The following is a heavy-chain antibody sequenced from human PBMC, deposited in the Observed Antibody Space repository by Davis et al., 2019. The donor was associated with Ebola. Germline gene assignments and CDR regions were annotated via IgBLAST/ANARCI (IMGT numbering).Heavy chain of an antibody. J-gene: IGHJ4*02. CDR3: ARSSRYGDHVDD. CDR1: GFTFRSHW. Sequence: HTGGSLRLSCAASGFTFRSHWMHWVRQAPGKGLVWVSRINSDGSSTTYGDSVKGRFTISRDNAKNTLHLQMNSLRAEDTAVYYCARSSRYGDHVDDWGQGTLVTVSS. V-gene: IGHV3-74*01. CDR2: INSDGSST. D-gene: IGHD4-17*01.